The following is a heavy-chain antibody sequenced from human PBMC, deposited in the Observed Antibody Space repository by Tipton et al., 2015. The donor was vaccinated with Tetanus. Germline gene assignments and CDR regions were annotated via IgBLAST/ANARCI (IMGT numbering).Heavy chain of an antibody. Sequence: TLSLTYTVSGGSISSYYWSWIRQPPGKGLEWIGYIYYSGSTNYNPSLKSRVTISVDTSKNQFSLKLSSVTAADTAVYYCARGGRYDYGVQGWFDPWGQGTLVTVSS. V-gene: IGHV4-59*01. CDR1: GGSISSYY. CDR3: ARGGRYDYGVQGWFDP. J-gene: IGHJ5*02. D-gene: IGHD4-17*01. CDR2: IYYSGST.